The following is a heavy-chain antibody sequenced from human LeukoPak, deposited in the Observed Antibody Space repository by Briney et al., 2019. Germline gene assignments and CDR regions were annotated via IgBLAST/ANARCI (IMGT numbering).Heavy chain of an antibody. Sequence: GGSLRLSCAASGFTFSDYYMSWIRQAPGKGLEWVSYISSSGSTIYYADSVKGRFTISRDNAKNSLYLKMNSLRAEDTAVYYCARDAKKFTVAGPTDYWGQGTLVTVSS. D-gene: IGHD4-23*01. J-gene: IGHJ4*02. V-gene: IGHV3-11*01. CDR3: ARDAKKFTVAGPTDY. CDR1: GFTFSDYY. CDR2: ISSSGSTI.